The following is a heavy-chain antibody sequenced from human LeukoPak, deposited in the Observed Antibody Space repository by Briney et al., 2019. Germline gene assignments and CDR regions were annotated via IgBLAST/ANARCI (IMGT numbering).Heavy chain of an antibody. Sequence: GGSLRLSCAASGFTFSSYAMSWVRQAPGKGLEWVSVIYSGGSTYYADSVKGRFTISRDNSKNTLYLQMNSLRAEDTAVYYCARVGIWFGELLSGDYWGQGTLVTVSS. D-gene: IGHD3-10*01. CDR2: IYSGGST. V-gene: IGHV3-66*01. CDR1: GFTFSSYA. J-gene: IGHJ4*02. CDR3: ARVGIWFGELLSGDY.